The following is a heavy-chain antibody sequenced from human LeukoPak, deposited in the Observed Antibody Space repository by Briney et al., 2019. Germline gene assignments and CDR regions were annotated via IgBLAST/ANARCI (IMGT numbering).Heavy chain of an antibody. CDR2: ISSSSSYI. V-gene: IGHV3-21*01. J-gene: IGHJ4*02. CDR1: GFTFSSYS. D-gene: IGHD1-26*01. CDR3: ARDRAGARVY. Sequence: GGSLRLPCAASGFTFSSYSMNWVRQAPGKGLEWVSSISSSSSYIYYADSVKGRFTISRDNAKNSLYLQMNSLRAEDTAVYYCARDRAGARVYWGQGTLVTVSS.